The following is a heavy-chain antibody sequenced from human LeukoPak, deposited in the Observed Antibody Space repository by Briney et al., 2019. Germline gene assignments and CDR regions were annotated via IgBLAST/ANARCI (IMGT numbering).Heavy chain of an antibody. Sequence: GGSLRLSCAASGFTFSSYWMSWVRQAPGKGLEWVATIKEDGSEKYYVDSMKGRFTISRDNAKNSLCLQMNSLRAEDTAVYYCTRGGGAFASWGQGTLVTVSS. D-gene: IGHD4/OR15-4a*01. CDR1: GFTFSSYW. V-gene: IGHV3-7*05. CDR2: IKEDGSEK. CDR3: TRGGGAFAS. J-gene: IGHJ4*02.